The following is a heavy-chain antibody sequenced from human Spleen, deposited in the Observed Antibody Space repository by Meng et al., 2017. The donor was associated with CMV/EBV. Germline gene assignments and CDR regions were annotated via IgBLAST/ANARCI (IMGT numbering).Heavy chain of an antibody. CDR2: IIPILNII. J-gene: IGHJ6*02. CDR3: AREAPRYCNGFTCYTPSITRYHYYGMDV. Sequence: SVKVSCKTSGDTFNNYAISWVRQAPGQGLEWMGGIIPILNIINSARKFQGRVTINADKSTSTVYMELSSLRSEDTAVYYCAREAPRYCNGFTCYTPSITRYHYYGMDVWGQGTTVTVSS. D-gene: IGHD2-2*02. V-gene: IGHV1-69*10. CDR1: GDTFNNYA.